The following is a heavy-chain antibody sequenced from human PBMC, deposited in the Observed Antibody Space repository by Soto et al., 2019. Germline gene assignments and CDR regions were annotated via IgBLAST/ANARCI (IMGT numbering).Heavy chain of an antibody. CDR1: GFTFSSYA. V-gene: IGHV3-23*01. J-gene: IGHJ5*02. CDR3: AKVRTISPRGPIHRAWFDP. CDR2: ISGSDGST. Sequence: GGSLRLSCAASGFTFSSYAMSWVRQAPGKGLEWVSSISGSDGSTYYADSVKGRFTISRDNSKNTLYLQMNSLRAEDTAVYYCAKVRTISPRGPIHRAWFDPWGQGTLVTVSS. D-gene: IGHD3-3*01.